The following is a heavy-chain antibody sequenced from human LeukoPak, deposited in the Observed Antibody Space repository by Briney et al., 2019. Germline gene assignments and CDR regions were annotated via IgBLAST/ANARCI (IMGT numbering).Heavy chain of an antibody. J-gene: IGHJ4*02. CDR3: ARPSLNTGSYFDY. D-gene: IGHD1-26*01. Sequence: GGSLRLSCEASGFIFSNYWMSWVRQAPGKGLEWVANIKQDGSEIYYVGSVRGRFTISRDNAKNSLYLQMNSLRAEDTAVYYCARPSLNTGSYFDYWGQGILVSVSS. CDR2: IKQDGSEI. V-gene: IGHV3-7*01. CDR1: GFIFSNYW.